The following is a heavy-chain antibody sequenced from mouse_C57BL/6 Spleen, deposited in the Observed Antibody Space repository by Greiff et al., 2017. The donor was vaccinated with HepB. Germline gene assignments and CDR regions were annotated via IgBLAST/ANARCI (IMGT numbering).Heavy chain of an antibody. V-gene: IGHV1-81*01. Sequence: QVQLQQSGAELARPGASVKLSCKASGYTFTSYGISWVKQRTGQGLEWIGEIYPRSGNTYYNEKFKGKATLTADKSSSTAYMELRSLTSEDSAVYFCARKRDYYGSSYVGFDYCGQGTTLTVSS. CDR2: IYPRSGNT. CDR1: GYTFTSYG. J-gene: IGHJ2*01. CDR3: ARKRDYYGSSYVGFDY. D-gene: IGHD1-1*01.